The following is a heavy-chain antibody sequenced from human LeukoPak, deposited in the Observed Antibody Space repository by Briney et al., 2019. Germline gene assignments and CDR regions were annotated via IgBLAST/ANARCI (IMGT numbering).Heavy chain of an antibody. CDR2: IYYSGST. V-gene: IGHV4-59*01. J-gene: IGHJ3*02. CDR1: GGSISSYY. Sequence: SETLSLTCTVSGGSISSYYWSWIRQPPGKGLEWIGYIYYSGSTNYDPSLKSRVTISVDTSKSQFSLKLSSVTAADTAVYYCARDRGTMVRGVHDAFDIWGQGTMVTVSS. CDR3: ARDRGTMVRGVHDAFDI. D-gene: IGHD3-10*01.